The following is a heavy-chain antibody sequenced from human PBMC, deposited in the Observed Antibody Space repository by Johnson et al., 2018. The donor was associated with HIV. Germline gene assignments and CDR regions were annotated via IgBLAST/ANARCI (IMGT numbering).Heavy chain of an antibody. D-gene: IGHD6-13*01. CDR2: VSWNGSRT. CDR3: ARGSIAAAGWGAFDI. J-gene: IGHJ3*02. V-gene: IGHV3-35*01. CDR1: GFTFSNSD. Sequence: VQLVESGGGLVQPGGSLRLSCAASGFTFSNSDMNWVHQAPGKGLEWVWGVSWNGSRTHYADSVKGRFIISRDNSRNTLYLQTNSLRAEDTAVYYCARGSIAAAGWGAFDIWGQGTVVTVSS.